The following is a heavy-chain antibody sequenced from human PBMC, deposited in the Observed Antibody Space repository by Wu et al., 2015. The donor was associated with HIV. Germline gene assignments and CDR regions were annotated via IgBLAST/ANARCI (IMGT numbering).Heavy chain of an antibody. CDR3: ARGGEQWLDETNWFDP. CDR1: GGSFSGYY. CDR2: INHSGST. Sequence: QVQLQQWGAGLLKPSETLSLTCAVYGGSFSGYYWSWIRQPPGKGLEWIGEINHSGSTNYNPSLKSRVTISVDTSKNQFSLKLSSVTAADTAVYFCARGGEQWLDETNWFDPWGQGTLVTVSS. J-gene: IGHJ5*02. V-gene: IGHV4-34*01. D-gene: IGHD6-19*01.